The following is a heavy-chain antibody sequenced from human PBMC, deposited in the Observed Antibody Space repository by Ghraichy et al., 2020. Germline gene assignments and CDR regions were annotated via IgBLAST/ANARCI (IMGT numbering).Heavy chain of an antibody. J-gene: IGHJ5*02. CDR1: GFPFSKAW. CDR2: IRSESGGGRI. CDR3: TTPLT. V-gene: IGHV3-15*01. Sequence: GGSLRLSCAASGFPFSKAWMSWVRQAPGKGLECIALIRSESGGGRIDYAAPVKGRFTISRDDSKNTLYLQMDRLKSDDTGVYYCTTPLTWGQGTLVTVSS.